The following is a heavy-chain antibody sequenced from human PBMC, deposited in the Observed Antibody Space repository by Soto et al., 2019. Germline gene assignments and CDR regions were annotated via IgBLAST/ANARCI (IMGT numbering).Heavy chain of an antibody. V-gene: IGHV3-33*01. Sequence: GGSLRLSCAASGFTFSKYGMHWVRQAPGKGLEWVALIWNDGIRKVYVDSGKGRFTISRDNSKNTLDLQMNNLRDEDTAVYYCARDDDNDANALDYWGPGTLVTVSS. CDR2: IWNDGIRK. J-gene: IGHJ4*02. CDR1: GFTFSKYG. CDR3: ARDDDNDANALDY.